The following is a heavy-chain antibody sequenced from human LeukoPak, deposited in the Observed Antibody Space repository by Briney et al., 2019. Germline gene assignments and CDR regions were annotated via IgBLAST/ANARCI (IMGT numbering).Heavy chain of an antibody. CDR1: GFTFSSYA. Sequence: PGGSLRLSCAASGFTFSSYAMPWVRQAPGKGLEWVAVISYDGSNKYYADSVKGRFTISRDHSKNTLYLQMNSLGAEDTAVYYCARADSGSYRSPFDYWGQGTLVTVSS. CDR3: ARADSGSYRSPFDY. V-gene: IGHV3-30-3*01. CDR2: ISYDGSNK. D-gene: IGHD1-26*01. J-gene: IGHJ4*02.